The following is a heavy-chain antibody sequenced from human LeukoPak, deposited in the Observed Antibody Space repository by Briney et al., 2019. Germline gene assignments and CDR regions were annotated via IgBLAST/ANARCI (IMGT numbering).Heavy chain of an antibody. CDR1: GDSINSLDL. D-gene: IGHD3-22*01. CDR2: MYLSGTT. Sequence: SETLSLTCTVSGDSINSLDLWSWVRQPPGKGLEWIGEMYLSGTTHSNPSVKSRVTISIDKSKNQFFLNMSSVTAADTAVYYCAGLVGRYSSGLYYYYFDYWGQGTLVTVSS. V-gene: IGHV4-4*02. CDR3: AGLVGRYSSGLYYYYFDY. J-gene: IGHJ4*02.